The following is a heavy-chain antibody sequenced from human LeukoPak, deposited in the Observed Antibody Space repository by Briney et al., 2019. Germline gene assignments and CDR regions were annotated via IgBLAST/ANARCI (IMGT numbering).Heavy chain of an antibody. CDR1: GFTVSSNS. CDR2: IYSGGNT. V-gene: IGHV3-53*01. Sequence: GGSLRLSCTVSGFTVSSNSWSWVRQAPGKGLEWVSFIYSGGNTHYSDSVKGRFTISRDNSKNALYLQMNSLRAEDTAIYYCARRAGEYSHPYDYWGQGTLVTVSS. D-gene: IGHD2-15*01. CDR3: ARRAGEYSHPYDY. J-gene: IGHJ4*02.